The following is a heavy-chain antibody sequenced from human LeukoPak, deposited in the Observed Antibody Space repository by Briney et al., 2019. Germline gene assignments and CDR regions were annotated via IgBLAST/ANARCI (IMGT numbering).Heavy chain of an antibody. CDR3: ARRYCSSTSCTLDY. Sequence: GGSLRLSCAPSGFTFTTYEMNWVRQAPGRGLEWVSHISGSGGAIHYADSVKGRFTISRDNAKNSLYLQMSSLRVEDTAVYYCARRYCSSTSCTLDYWGQGTLGTVPS. V-gene: IGHV3-48*03. J-gene: IGHJ4*02. CDR1: GFTFTTYE. CDR2: ISGSGGAI. D-gene: IGHD2-2*01.